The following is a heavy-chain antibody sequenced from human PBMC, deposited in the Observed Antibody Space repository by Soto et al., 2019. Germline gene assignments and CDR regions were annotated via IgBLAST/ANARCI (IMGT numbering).Heavy chain of an antibody. CDR1: GFTFSSYG. J-gene: IGHJ6*02. CDR2: ISYDGSNK. Sequence: QVQLVESGGGVVQPGRSLRLSCAASGFTFSSYGMHWVRQAPGKGLEWVAVISYDGSNKYYADSVKGRFTISRDNSKNTLYLQMNSLRAEDTAVYYCAKERIAAARDYYYYGMDVWGQGTTVTVSS. D-gene: IGHD6-13*01. CDR3: AKERIAAARDYYYYGMDV. V-gene: IGHV3-30*18.